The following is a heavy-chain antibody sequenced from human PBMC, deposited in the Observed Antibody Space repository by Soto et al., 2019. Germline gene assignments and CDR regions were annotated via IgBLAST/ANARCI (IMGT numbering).Heavy chain of an antibody. CDR3: ARDAAPPPYGGFQYYGMDV. Sequence: PGGSLRLSCAASGFTFSSYSMNWVRQAPGKGLEWVSSISSSSSYIYYADSVKGRFTISRDNAKNSLYLQMNSLRAEDTAVYYCARDAAPPPYGGFQYYGMDVWGQGTTVTVSS. V-gene: IGHV3-21*01. J-gene: IGHJ6*02. CDR1: GFTFSSYS. D-gene: IGHD4-17*01. CDR2: ISSSSSYI.